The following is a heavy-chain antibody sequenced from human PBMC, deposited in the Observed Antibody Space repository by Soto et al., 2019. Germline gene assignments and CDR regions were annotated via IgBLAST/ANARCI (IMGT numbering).Heavy chain of an antibody. J-gene: IGHJ6*02. Sequence: SLRLSCAASGFIFRTFTMHWVRQAPGKGLEWVAVISYDGTNTYYADSVKGRFTISRDNSKNTLDLQMSSLRSEDTAVYYCARDPVVVVPAARGPPYGMDVWGQGTTVTVSS. CDR1: GFIFRTFT. V-gene: IGHV3-30-3*01. CDR3: ARDPVVVVPAARGPPYGMDV. CDR2: ISYDGTNT. D-gene: IGHD2-2*01.